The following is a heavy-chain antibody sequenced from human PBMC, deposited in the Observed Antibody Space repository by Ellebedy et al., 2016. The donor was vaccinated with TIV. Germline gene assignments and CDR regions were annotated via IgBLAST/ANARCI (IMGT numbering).Heavy chain of an antibody. J-gene: IGHJ2*01. CDR3: AREGLITMIVVDPGWYFDL. Sequence: GESLKISCAASGFSFSTYAMAWVRQAPGKGLEWLSAIGSRSEYKFYTDSVKGRFTISRDNSKNTLYLQMNSLRAEDTAVYYCAREGLITMIVVDPGWYFDLWGRGTLVTVSS. CDR1: GFSFSTYA. V-gene: IGHV3-23*01. D-gene: IGHD3-22*01. CDR2: IGSRSEYK.